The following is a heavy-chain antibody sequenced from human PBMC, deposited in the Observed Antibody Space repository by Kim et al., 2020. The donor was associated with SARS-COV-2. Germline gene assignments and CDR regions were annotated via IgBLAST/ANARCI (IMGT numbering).Heavy chain of an antibody. D-gene: IGHD3-3*01. CDR1: GFTFSSYS. Sequence: GGSLRLSCAASGFTFSSYSMNWVRQAPGKGLEWVSSISYSSSYIYYVHSVKGRFTISRDNAKSSLFLQMNSLRVEDTAVYFCAKTLREGFWSGAGGDWGQGTLVNVSS. CDR2: ISYSSSYI. V-gene: IGHV3-21*01. J-gene: IGHJ4*02. CDR3: AKTLREGFWSGAGGD.